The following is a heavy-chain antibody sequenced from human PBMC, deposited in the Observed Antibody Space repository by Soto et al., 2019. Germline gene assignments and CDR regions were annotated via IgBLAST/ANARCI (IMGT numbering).Heavy chain of an antibody. CDR3: AKAQSTGYAFDY. CDR2: ISYDGSNK. J-gene: IGHJ4*02. Sequence: PXGSLILSCAASGVTMSNYGMHWVRQAPGKGLEWVAVISYDGSNKYFADSVKGRFTISRDISKNTLYLQMNSLRAEDTAVYYCAKAQSTGYAFDYWGQGALVTVSS. CDR1: GVTMSNYG. V-gene: IGHV3-30*18. D-gene: IGHD3-22*01.